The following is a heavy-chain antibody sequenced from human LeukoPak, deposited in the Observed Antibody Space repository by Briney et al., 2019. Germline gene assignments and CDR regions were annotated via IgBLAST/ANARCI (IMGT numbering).Heavy chain of an antibody. J-gene: IGHJ6*04. CDR3: ARDAMGMAAAGYYYYGMDV. Sequence: SQTLSLTCTVSGGSISSGGYYWSWIRQHPGKGLEWIGYIYYSGSTYYNPSLKSRVTISVDTSKNQFSLKLSSVTAADTAVYYCARDAMGMAAAGYYYYGMDVWGKGTTVTVSS. V-gene: IGHV4-31*03. CDR1: GGSISSGGYY. CDR2: IYYSGST. D-gene: IGHD6-13*01.